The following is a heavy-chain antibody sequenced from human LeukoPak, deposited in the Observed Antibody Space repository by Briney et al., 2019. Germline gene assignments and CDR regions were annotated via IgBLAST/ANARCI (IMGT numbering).Heavy chain of an antibody. CDR2: IYSGGTT. Sequence: GGSLRLSCAASGFTVSSYYMSWVRQAPGKGLEWVSVIYSGGTTHYADSVRGRFTISRDNSKNTLYLQMNSLRAEDTAVYCCARDFYGSGSHRYFDLWGRGTLVTVSS. D-gene: IGHD3-10*01. J-gene: IGHJ2*01. V-gene: IGHV3-53*01. CDR1: GFTVSSYY. CDR3: ARDFYGSGSHRYFDL.